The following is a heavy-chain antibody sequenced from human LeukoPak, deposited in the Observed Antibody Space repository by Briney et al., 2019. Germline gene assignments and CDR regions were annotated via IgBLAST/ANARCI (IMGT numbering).Heavy chain of an antibody. CDR3: ARGMKVRNYYYYYYYMDV. D-gene: IGHD2-2*01. CDR1: GFTFSDYY. Sequence: MTGGSLRLSCAASGFTFSDYYMSWIRQAPGKGLEWVSYISSSGNTIYYTDSEKGRFTISRDNAKNSLYLQMNSLRAEDTAVYYCARGMKVRNYYYYYYYMDVWGKGTTVTVSS. J-gene: IGHJ6*03. V-gene: IGHV3-11*01. CDR2: ISSSGNTI.